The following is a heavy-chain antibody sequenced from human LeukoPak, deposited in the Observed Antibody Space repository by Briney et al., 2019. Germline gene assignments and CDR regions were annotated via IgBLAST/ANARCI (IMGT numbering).Heavy chain of an antibody. J-gene: IGHJ4*02. CDR1: GYTFTVYY. CDR2: INPNSGGT. V-gene: IGHV1-2*02. Sequence: ASVKVSFKASGYTFTVYYMHWVRQAPGQGLEWMGWINPNSGGTNYAQKFQGRVTMTRDTSISTAYMELSRLRSDDTAVYYCARGGLKQWLAPDYWGQGTLVTVSS. CDR3: ARGGLKQWLAPDY. D-gene: IGHD6-19*01.